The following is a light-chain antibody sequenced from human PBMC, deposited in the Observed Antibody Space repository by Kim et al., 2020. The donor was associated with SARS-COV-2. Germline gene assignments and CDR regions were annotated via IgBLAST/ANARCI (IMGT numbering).Light chain of an antibody. J-gene: IGLJ1*01. CDR2: GKN. V-gene: IGLV3-19*01. CDR1: SLRSYY. Sequence: SYELTQDPAVSVALGQTVRITCQGDSLRSYYASWYQQKPGQAPVLVIYGKNNRPSGIPDRFSGSSSGNTASLTITGAQAEDEADYYCNSRDSSGNHQVFG. CDR3: NSRDSSGNHQV.